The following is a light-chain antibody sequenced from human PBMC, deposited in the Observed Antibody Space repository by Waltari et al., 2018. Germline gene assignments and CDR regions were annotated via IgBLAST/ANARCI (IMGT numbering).Light chain of an antibody. J-gene: IGKJ4*01. CDR3: QQYYSTPRTLT. CDR2: WSS. V-gene: IGKV4-1*01. CDR1: QSDLYSSNNKNY. Sequence: DIVMTQSPDSLAVSLGERATIKCKSSQSDLYSSNNKNYLAWYQQKPGQPPKLLIYWSSTRESGVPDRFSGSGSGTDFTLTISSLQAEDVAVYYCQQYYSTPRTLTFGGGTKVEIK.